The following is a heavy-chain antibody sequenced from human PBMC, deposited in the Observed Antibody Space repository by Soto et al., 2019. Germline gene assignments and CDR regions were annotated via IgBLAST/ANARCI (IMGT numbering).Heavy chain of an antibody. D-gene: IGHD3-3*01. V-gene: IGHV2-5*02. CDR3: AHTMPPRILAH. Sequence: QITLKESGPTLVKPTQTLTLTCTFSGFSLSTSGVGVGWIRQPPGKALEWLALIYWDDDKRYSTSLESRLTXTXXTSKNQVVLTMTNMDPVDTATYYCAHTMPPRILAHWGQGTLVTVSS. CDR2: IYWDDDK. J-gene: IGHJ4*02. CDR1: GFSLSTSGVG.